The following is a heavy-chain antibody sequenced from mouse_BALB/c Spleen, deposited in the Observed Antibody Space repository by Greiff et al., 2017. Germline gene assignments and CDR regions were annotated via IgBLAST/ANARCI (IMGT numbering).Heavy chain of an antibody. CDR2: ISYSGST. CDR3: ARDEDPTFDV. CDR1: GYSITSDYA. Sequence: VQLKESGPGLVKPSQSLSLTCTVTGYSITSDYAWNWIRQFPGNKLEWMGYISYSGSTSYNPSLKSRISITRDTSKNQFFLQLNSVTTEDTATYYCARDEDPTFDVWGAGTTVTVSS. V-gene: IGHV3-2*02. J-gene: IGHJ1*01.